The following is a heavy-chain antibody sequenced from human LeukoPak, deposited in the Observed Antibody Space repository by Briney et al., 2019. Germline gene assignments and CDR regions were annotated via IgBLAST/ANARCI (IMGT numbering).Heavy chain of an antibody. V-gene: IGHV4-59*01. J-gene: IGHJ6*03. CDR1: DDSITMYY. D-gene: IGHD6-13*01. CDR2: IYYSGGT. CDR3: ARARQQLNYMDV. Sequence: PSETLSLTCSVSDDSITMYYWTWIRQPPGKGLEWIGYIYYSGGTNYNPSLKSRVTISVDTSKNQFSLKLSSVTAADTAVYYCARARQQLNYMDVWGKGATVTISS.